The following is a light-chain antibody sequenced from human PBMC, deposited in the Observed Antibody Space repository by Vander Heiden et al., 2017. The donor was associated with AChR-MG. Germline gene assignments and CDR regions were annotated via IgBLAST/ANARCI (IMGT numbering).Light chain of an antibody. CDR1: TGPVTSTHY. CDR3: MLSYTGVPVE. CDR2: DTT. Sequence: QAVVTQEPSLTVSPGGTVTLTCGSSTGPVTSTHYAYWFQQKPGHAPRSLIYDTTGKHSWTPARFSASLVGGKAAPTLLGAQPEDEAEYFCMLSYTGVPVEFGGGTRLTVL. J-gene: IGLJ2*01. V-gene: IGLV7-46*02.